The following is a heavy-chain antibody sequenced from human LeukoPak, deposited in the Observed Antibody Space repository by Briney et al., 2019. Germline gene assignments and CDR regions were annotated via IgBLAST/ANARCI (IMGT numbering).Heavy chain of an antibody. V-gene: IGHV4-34*01. D-gene: IGHD5-18*01. CDR2: INHSGST. J-gene: IGHJ4*02. CDR3: ARLPPRIQLWSPLDY. Sequence: SETLSLTCAVYGGSFSGYYWSWIRQPPGKGLEWIGEINHSGSTNYNPSLKSRVTISVDTSKNQFSLKLSSVTAADTAVYYCARLPPRIQLWSPLDYWGQGTLVTVFS. CDR1: GGSFSGYY.